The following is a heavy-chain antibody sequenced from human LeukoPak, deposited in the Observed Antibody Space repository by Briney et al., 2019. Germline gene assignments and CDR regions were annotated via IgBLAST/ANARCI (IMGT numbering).Heavy chain of an antibody. Sequence: VKVSCKASGYTFTSYGISWVRQAPGQGLEWMGGIIPIFGTANYAQKFQGRVTITADESTSTAYMELSSLRSEDTAVYYCALWDYDYVWGSYRSDWGQGTLVTVSS. V-gene: IGHV1-69*01. CDR2: IIPIFGTA. J-gene: IGHJ4*02. CDR1: GYTFTSYG. D-gene: IGHD3-16*02. CDR3: ALWDYDYVWGSYRSD.